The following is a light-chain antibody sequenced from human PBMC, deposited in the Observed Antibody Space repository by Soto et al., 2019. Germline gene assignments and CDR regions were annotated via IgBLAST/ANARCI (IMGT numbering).Light chain of an antibody. Sequence: PGGVATLSCWASQTVSSNYLALDQQRPGQAPRLIIYGASSRATGIPDRFSGSGSGTDFTLTISRLEPEDFAVYYCQQYGSSPRTFGQGTKVDI. J-gene: IGKJ1*01. CDR1: QTVSSNY. CDR3: QQYGSSPRT. CDR2: GAS. V-gene: IGKV3-20*01.